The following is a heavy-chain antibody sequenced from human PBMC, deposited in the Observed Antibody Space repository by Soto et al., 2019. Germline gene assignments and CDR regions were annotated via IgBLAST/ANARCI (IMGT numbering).Heavy chain of an antibody. D-gene: IGHD3-16*01. CDR2: IKSKTDGGTT. CDR1: GFTSINAR. V-gene: IGHV3-15*07. Sequence: LYWSTSGFTSINARINWVRQAPGKGLEWVGRIKSKTDGGTTDFAAPVKGRFAISRDDSKNMVYLQMNSLKTEDTGIYSCPTDSFISMMMSGFDYWGHGPLSTFTS. J-gene: IGHJ4*01. CDR3: PTDSFISMMMSGFDY.